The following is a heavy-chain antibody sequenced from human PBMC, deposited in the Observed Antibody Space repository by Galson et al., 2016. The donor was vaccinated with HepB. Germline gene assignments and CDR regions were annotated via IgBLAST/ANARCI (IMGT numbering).Heavy chain of an antibody. V-gene: IGHV3-7*01. CDR3: SREMTGSYFD. J-gene: IGHJ4*02. CDR2: IRGDGIVS. Sequence: SLRLSCAASRFTFNAHWMNWVRQAPGKGLEWVANIRGDGIVSYYAESVRGRFTISRDNAKNSLYLQMNGLGVDETAVYYCSREMTGSYFDWGQGTLVTVSS. D-gene: IGHD3-10*01. CDR1: RFTFNAHW.